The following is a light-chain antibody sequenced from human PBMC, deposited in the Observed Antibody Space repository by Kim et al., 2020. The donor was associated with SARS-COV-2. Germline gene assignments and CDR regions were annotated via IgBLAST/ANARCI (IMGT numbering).Light chain of an antibody. CDR1: QSVSSW. V-gene: IGKV1-5*01. CDR2: DAS. CDR3: QQYNSYPWT. J-gene: IGKJ1*01. Sequence: DIQMTQSPSTLSASVGDRVTISCRASQSVSSWLAWYQQKAGKAPKLLIYDASSLESGVPSRFSGSGSETEFTLTIISLQPDDFATYYGQQYNSYPWTFGQGTKVDLK.